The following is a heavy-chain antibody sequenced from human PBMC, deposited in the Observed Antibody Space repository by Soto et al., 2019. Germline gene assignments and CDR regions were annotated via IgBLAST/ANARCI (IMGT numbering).Heavy chain of an antibody. Sequence: GGSLRLSCAASGFTFSSYSMNWVRQAPGKGLEWVSYISSSSSTIYYADSVKGRFTISRDNAKNSLYLQMNSLRDEDTAVYYCARERLTFMITFGGVIVRGAFDIWGQGTMVTVSS. D-gene: IGHD3-16*02. CDR3: ARERLTFMITFGGVIVRGAFDI. CDR2: ISSSSSTI. V-gene: IGHV3-48*02. J-gene: IGHJ3*02. CDR1: GFTFSSYS.